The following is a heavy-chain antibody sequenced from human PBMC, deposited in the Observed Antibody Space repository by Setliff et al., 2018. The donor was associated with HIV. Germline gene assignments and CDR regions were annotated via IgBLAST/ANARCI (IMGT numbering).Heavy chain of an antibody. V-gene: IGHV1-8*01. J-gene: IGHJ3*02. CDR2: MNPNSGVS. D-gene: IGHD3-22*01. Sequence: ASVKVSCKPSGHTFTNYDIHWMRRATGQGPEWMGWMNPNSGVSGYALKFHDRVTMTRDTSISTAYMELSSLRSEDTAAYYCARGGGGYYYVGAVDIWGQGTVVTLS. CDR1: GHTFTNYD. CDR3: ARGGGGYYYVGAVDI.